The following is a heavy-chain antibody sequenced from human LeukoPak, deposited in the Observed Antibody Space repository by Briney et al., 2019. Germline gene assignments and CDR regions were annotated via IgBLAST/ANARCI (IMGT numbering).Heavy chain of an antibody. V-gene: IGHV3-7*03. CDR3: ARGVLSGYYYMDV. J-gene: IGHJ6*03. Sequence: GGSLRLSCAASGFTFSNSWMSWVRQVPGKGLEWVANIKEDGSEKYSVDSVKGRFTISRDNAKNSLYLQMNSLRAEDTAVYYCARGVLSGYYYMDVWGKGTTVTVSS. D-gene: IGHD1-26*01. CDR2: IKEDGSEK. CDR1: GFTFSNSW.